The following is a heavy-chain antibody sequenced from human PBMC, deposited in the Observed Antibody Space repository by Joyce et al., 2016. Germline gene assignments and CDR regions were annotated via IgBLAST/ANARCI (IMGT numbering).Heavy chain of an antibody. J-gene: IGHJ4*02. CDR3: ARQNDDIWTGFSDY. V-gene: IGHV4-31*03. CDR1: GGSITSGDYY. D-gene: IGHD3-9*01. Sequence: QVQLQESGPGLVKPSQTLSLTCTVSGGSITSGDYYWSWIRQRPGKGREWIGYISHSGSTYSNPSLKSRVIMSVDTSKNQLSLKLSSVTAADTAVYYCARQNDDIWTGFSDYWGQGILVTVSS. CDR2: ISHSGST.